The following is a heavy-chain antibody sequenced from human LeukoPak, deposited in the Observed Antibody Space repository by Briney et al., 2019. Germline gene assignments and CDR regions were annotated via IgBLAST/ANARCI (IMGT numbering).Heavy chain of an antibody. D-gene: IGHD6-6*01. V-gene: IGHV4-59*08. CDR3: ARVLAGYSSSSRFFDY. CDR2: IYYSGST. Sequence: SETLSLTCTVSGGSISSYYWSWIRQPPGKGLEWIGYIYYSGSTNYNPSLKSRVTISVDTSKNQFSLKLSSVTAADTAVYYCARVLAGYSSSSRFFDYWGQGTLVTVSS. J-gene: IGHJ4*02. CDR1: GGSISSYY.